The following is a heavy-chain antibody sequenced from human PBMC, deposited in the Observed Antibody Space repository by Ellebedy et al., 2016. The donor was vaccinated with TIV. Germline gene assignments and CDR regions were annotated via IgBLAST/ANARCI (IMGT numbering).Heavy chain of an antibody. D-gene: IGHD2-2*01. J-gene: IGHJ6*03. CDR3: ARHSDAMFGGYYMDV. V-gene: IGHV5-51*01. CDR1: GYRFTTYW. CDR2: IYPGESDT. Sequence: ESLKISXKGSGYRFTTYWIALVRQMPGKGLEWMGIIYPGESDTRYSPSFQGQVTISADKSISNAYMKWSSLKATDTAMYYWARHSDAMFGGYYMDVWGKGTTVTVSS.